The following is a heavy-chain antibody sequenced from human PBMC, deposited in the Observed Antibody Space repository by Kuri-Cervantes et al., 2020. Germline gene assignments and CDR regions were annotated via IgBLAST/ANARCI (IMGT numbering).Heavy chain of an antibody. CDR3: ARGSYDYGDPAHLDS. Sequence: SETLSLTCAVYGGSFSGYYWSWIRQPPGKGLEWIGEINHSGSTNYNPSLKSRVTISVDTAKNQFSLAITSVTAADTAMYYCARGSYDYGDPAHLDSWGQGTLVTVSS. J-gene: IGHJ4*02. D-gene: IGHD4-17*01. V-gene: IGHV4-34*01. CDR2: INHSGST. CDR1: GGSFSGYY.